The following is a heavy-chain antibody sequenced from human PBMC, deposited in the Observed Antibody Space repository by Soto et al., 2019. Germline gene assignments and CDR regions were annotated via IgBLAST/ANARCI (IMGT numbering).Heavy chain of an antibody. J-gene: IGHJ4*02. Sequence: EVQLVESGGNLIQPGGSLRLSCAASGFSVSNNYMSWVRQAPGKALEWVSVIYNDGNTDYADSVKCRFTISRDTSKKTLYLQMNSLRADDTAVYYWARDDGVGTVVGFDYWGQGTLVTVSS. CDR3: ARDDGVGTVVGFDY. V-gene: IGHV3-53*01. D-gene: IGHD2-15*01. CDR1: GFSVSNNY. CDR2: IYNDGNT.